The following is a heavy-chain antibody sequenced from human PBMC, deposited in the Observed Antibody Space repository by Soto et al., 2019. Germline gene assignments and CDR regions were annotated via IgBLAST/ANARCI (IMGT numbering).Heavy chain of an antibody. J-gene: IGHJ4*01. CDR1: GFTFSAYV. V-gene: IGHV3-23*01. D-gene: IGHD2-15*01. CDR3: AFSIGFDY. CDR2: LSTSGDRT. Sequence: GGSLRLSCTASGFTFSAYVMSWVRQAQGKGLEWVSSLSTSGDRTLYGESVKGRFTISRDNSKNTVYLQMDSLRVDDTAIYYCAFSIGFDYWGHGTLVTVSS.